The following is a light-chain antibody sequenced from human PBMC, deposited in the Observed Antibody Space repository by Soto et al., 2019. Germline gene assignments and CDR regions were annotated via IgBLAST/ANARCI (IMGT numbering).Light chain of an antibody. CDR1: SSDVGGYNY. J-gene: IGLJ1*01. Sequence: QSVLTQPASVSGSPGQSITISCTGTSSDVGGYNYVSWYQHHPGKAPKLIIYDVTNRPSGGSNLFSGSKSGNTASLTISGLQPEDEADYYCSSYTTSNTRQIVFGTGTKVTVL. CDR2: DVT. CDR3: SSYTTSNTRQIV. V-gene: IGLV2-14*03.